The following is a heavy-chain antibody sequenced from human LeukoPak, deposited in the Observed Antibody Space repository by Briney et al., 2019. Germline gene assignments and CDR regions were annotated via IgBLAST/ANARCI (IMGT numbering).Heavy chain of an antibody. J-gene: IGHJ4*02. V-gene: IGHV4-30-4*01. D-gene: IGHD3-22*01. Sequence: SETLSLTCTVSGGSISSGDYYWSWIRQPPGKGLEWIGYIYYSGSTYYNPSLKSRVTISVDTSKNQFSLKLSSVTAADTAVYYCARVQSAGYHDSSGYYLFDYWGQGTLVPVSS. CDR3: ARVQSAGYHDSSGYYLFDY. CDR2: IYYSGST. CDR1: GGSISSGDYY.